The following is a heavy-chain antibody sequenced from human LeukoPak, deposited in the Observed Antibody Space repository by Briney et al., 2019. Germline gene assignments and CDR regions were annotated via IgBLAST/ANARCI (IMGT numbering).Heavy chain of an antibody. Sequence: SDTLSLTCAVSGYSISSSNWWGWIRQPPGEGREWIGYIYYSGSTNYNPSLKSRVTMSVDTSKNQFSLKLSSVTALDTAVYYCARSRGSWYPSYFDYWGQGTLVTVSS. D-gene: IGHD6-13*01. CDR2: IYYSGST. CDR1: GYSISSSNW. V-gene: IGHV4-28*06. J-gene: IGHJ4*02. CDR3: ARSRGSWYPSYFDY.